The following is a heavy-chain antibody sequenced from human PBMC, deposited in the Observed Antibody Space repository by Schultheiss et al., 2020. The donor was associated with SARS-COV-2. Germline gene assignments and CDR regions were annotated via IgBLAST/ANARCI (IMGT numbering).Heavy chain of an antibody. Sequence: GSLRLSCAASGFTFSSYGMHWVRQAPGKGLEWVAVIWYDGSNKYYADSVKGRFTISRDNSKNTLYLQMNSLRAEDTAVYYCARDSESNWNYSYYFDYWGQGTLVTVSS. CDR1: GFTFSSYG. V-gene: IGHV3-33*01. CDR2: IWYDGSNK. D-gene: IGHD1-7*01. J-gene: IGHJ4*02. CDR3: ARDSESNWNYSYYFDY.